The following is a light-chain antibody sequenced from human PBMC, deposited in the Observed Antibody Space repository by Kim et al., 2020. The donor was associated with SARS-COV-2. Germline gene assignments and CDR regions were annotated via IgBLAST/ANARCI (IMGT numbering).Light chain of an antibody. CDR2: WAS. CDR1: QTVLYNSINKSY. Sequence: APLNCKSSQTVLYNSINKSYLAWYLQKPGQAPKLLIYWASIRESGVSDRFSGSGSETDFTLTISSLQAEDVAVYYCQQYYSTPPSFGQGTKLEI. J-gene: IGKJ2*03. CDR3: QQYYSTPPS. V-gene: IGKV4-1*01.